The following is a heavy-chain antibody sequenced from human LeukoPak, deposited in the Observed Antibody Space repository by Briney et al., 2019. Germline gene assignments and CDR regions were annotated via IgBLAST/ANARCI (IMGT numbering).Heavy chain of an antibody. CDR2: ISAYNGDT. CDR3: ARDPSNTSGRYAYFDY. D-gene: IGHD6-19*01. CDR1: GFTFTRYG. Sequence: GASVKVSCKASGFTFTRYGISWVRQAPGQGLEWMGWISAYNGDTNYAQNFQGRVTMTTDTSTSTAYKELRSLRSDDTAVYYCARDPSNTSGRYAYFDYWGQGTLVTVSS. J-gene: IGHJ4*02. V-gene: IGHV1-18*01.